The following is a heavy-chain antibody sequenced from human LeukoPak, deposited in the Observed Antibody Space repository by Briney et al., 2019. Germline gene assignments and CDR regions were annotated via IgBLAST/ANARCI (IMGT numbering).Heavy chain of an antibody. J-gene: IGHJ4*02. CDR1: GGTSSSYA. Sequence: GASVKVSCKASGGTSSSYAISWVRQAPGQGLEWMGGIIPIFGTANYAQKFQGRVTMTTDTSTSTAYMELRSLRSDDTAVYYCARGGGGTYYYDSSGYSYFDYWGQGTLVTVSS. CDR3: ARGGGGTYYYDSSGYSYFDY. D-gene: IGHD3-22*01. V-gene: IGHV1-69*05. CDR2: IIPIFGTA.